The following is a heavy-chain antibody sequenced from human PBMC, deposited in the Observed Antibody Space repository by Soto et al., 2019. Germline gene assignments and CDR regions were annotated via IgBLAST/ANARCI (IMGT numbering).Heavy chain of an antibody. Sequence: SETLSLTCTVSGGSISGHYWTWIRQPPGKELEWIGYIFYSGVTNYNPSLKSRVTLSVDTSKNQFPLRLRSVTAEDTALYYCARVGSSGWSPDYWGRGTLVTVSS. CDR2: IFYSGVT. CDR1: GGSISGHY. J-gene: IGHJ4*02. CDR3: ARVGSSGWSPDY. V-gene: IGHV4-59*11. D-gene: IGHD6-19*01.